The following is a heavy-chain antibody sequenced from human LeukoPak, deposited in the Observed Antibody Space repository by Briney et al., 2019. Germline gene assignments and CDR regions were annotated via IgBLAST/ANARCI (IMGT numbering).Heavy chain of an antibody. J-gene: IGHJ4*02. V-gene: IGHV1-46*01. Sequence: ASVKVSFKASGYTFTSYYMHWVRQAPGQGLEWMGIINPSGGSTSYAQKFQGRVTMTRDTSTSTVYMELSSLRSEDTAVYYCARDYSAAAGTGYFDYWGQGTLVTVSS. CDR3: ARDYSAAAGTGYFDY. CDR2: INPSGGST. CDR1: GYTFTSYY. D-gene: IGHD6-13*01.